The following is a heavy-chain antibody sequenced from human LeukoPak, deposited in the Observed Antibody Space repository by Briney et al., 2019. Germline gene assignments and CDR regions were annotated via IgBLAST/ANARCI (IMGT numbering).Heavy chain of an antibody. D-gene: IGHD2/OR15-2a*01. CDR1: GFTFSSYA. CDR2: ISYDGSNK. Sequence: GGSLRLSCAASGFTFSSYAMHWVRQAPGKGLEWVAVISYDGSNKYYADSVKGRFTISRDNSKNTLYLQMNSLRAEDTAVYYCARERDYFYARGRLGYWGQGTLVTVSS. J-gene: IGHJ4*02. CDR3: ARERDYFYARGRLGY. V-gene: IGHV3-30-3*01.